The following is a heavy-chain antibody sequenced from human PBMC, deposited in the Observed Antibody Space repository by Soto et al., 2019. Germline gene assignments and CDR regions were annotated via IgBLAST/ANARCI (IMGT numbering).Heavy chain of an antibody. V-gene: IGHV3-74*01. CDR1: GFSLGSYG. Sequence: GGSLRLSCDVSGFSLGSYGMHWVRQTPGKGLVWVSCINNDGSSTRYADSVKGRFTMSRDNTQNTLYLQMNSLRAEDTAVYYCARDVHLQSFDSWGQGTLVTVSS. J-gene: IGHJ4*02. CDR2: INNDGSST. D-gene: IGHD1-1*01. CDR3: ARDVHLQSFDS.